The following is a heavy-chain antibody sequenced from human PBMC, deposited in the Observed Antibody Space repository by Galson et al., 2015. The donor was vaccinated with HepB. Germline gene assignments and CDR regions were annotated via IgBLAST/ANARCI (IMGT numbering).Heavy chain of an antibody. Sequence: SVKVSCKASGYTFTDYYLNWVRQAPGQALEWMGRINPHTGRTNYAQKFQGRVTMTVDTSINTAYMELNRLRSDDTAVYYCARKRDYGGNPNPWFDPWGQGTLVTVS. CDR2: INPHTGRT. V-gene: IGHV1-2*06. CDR3: ARKRDYGGNPNPWFDP. J-gene: IGHJ5*02. CDR1: GYTFTDYY. D-gene: IGHD4-23*01.